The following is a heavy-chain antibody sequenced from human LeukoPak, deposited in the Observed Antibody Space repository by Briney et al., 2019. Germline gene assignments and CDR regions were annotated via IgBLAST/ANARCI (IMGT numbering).Heavy chain of an antibody. J-gene: IGHJ2*01. CDR2: IYYGGST. V-gene: IGHV4-39*01. D-gene: IGHD6-19*01. CDR1: GDSISSSSYY. CDR3: ARHRKGSGWYAGYFDL. Sequence: PSEALSLTCTVSGDSISSSSYYLGWIRQPPGKGLEWIGTIYYGGSTYYNPSLKSRVTISVDTSKTQFSLGLSSVTAADTAVYHCARHRKGSGWYAGYFDLWGRGTLVTVSS.